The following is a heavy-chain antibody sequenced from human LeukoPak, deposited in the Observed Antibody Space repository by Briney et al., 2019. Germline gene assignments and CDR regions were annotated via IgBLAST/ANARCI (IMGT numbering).Heavy chain of an antibody. CDR2: IWYDGSNK. CDR1: GFTFSSYG. CDR3: ARVGDTAYFDY. V-gene: IGHV3-33*01. D-gene: IGHD3-10*01. J-gene: IGHJ4*02. Sequence: PGGSLRLSCAASGFTFSSYGVHWVRQAPGKGLEWVAVIWYDGSNKYYADSVKGRFTISRDNSKNTLYLQMNSLRAEDTAVYYCARVGDTAYFDYWGQGTLVTVSS.